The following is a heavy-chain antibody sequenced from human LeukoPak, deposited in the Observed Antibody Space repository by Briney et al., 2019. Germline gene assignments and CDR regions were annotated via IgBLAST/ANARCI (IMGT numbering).Heavy chain of an antibody. Sequence: GGSLRLSCAASGFTFSSYAMSWVRQAPGKGLEWASAISGSGGSTYYADSVKGRFTISRDNSKNTLYLQMNSLRAEDTAVYYCAGYCSSTSCYADAGYWGQGTLVTVST. J-gene: IGHJ4*02. CDR3: AGYCSSTSCYADAGY. CDR2: ISGSGGST. D-gene: IGHD2-2*01. CDR1: GFTFSSYA. V-gene: IGHV3-23*01.